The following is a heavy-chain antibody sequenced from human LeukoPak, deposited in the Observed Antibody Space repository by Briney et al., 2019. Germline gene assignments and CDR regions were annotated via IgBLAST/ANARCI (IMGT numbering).Heavy chain of an antibody. Sequence: ASVKVSCKASERTFSSYAISWVRQAPGQGLEWMGGIITIFGTANYAQKFQGRVTITADESTSTAYMELSSLRSEDTAVYYCARVGYSYGHYYFDYWGQGTLVTVSS. V-gene: IGHV1-69*13. CDR3: ARVGYSYGHYYFDY. D-gene: IGHD5-18*01. J-gene: IGHJ4*02. CDR2: IITIFGTA. CDR1: ERTFSSYA.